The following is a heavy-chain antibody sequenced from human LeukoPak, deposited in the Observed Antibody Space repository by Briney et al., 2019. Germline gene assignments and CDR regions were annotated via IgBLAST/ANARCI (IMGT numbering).Heavy chain of an antibody. D-gene: IGHD1-1*01. J-gene: IGHJ4*02. Sequence: ASVKVSCKASGYTFTGHYMHWVRQAPGQGLEWMGWIKPNSGGTNYAQKFQGRGTMTRDTPISTAYMELRRLRSVDTAVYYGATIPQGVWNGPGGTEYYFDYWGQGNVVTVSS. CDR1: GYTFTGHY. CDR2: IKPNSGGT. CDR3: ATIPQGVWNGPGGTEYYFDY. V-gene: IGHV1-2*02.